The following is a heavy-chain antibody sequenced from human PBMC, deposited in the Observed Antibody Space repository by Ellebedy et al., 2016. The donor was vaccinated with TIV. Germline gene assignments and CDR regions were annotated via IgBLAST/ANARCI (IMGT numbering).Heavy chain of an antibody. Sequence: SVKVSXXASGGTFSSYAISWVRQAPGQGLEWMGGIIPIFGTANYAQKFQGRVTITADKSTSTAYMELSSLRSEDTAVYYCASGGAGTRDYYYGMDVWGQGTTVTVSS. J-gene: IGHJ6*02. V-gene: IGHV1-69*06. CDR1: GGTFSSYA. CDR2: IIPIFGTA. CDR3: ASGGAGTRDYYYGMDV. D-gene: IGHD6-19*01.